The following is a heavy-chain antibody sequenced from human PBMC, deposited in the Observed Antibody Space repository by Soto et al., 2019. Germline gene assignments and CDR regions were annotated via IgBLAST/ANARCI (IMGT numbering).Heavy chain of an antibody. CDR3: ARPGSSGWHSNYYYYGMDV. V-gene: IGHV4-39*01. CDR1: GGSISSSSYY. Sequence: SETLSLTCTVSGGSISSSSYYWGWIRQPPGKGLEWIGSIYYSGSTYYNPSLKSRVTISVDTSKNQFSLKLSSVTAADTAVYYCARPGSSGWHSNYYYYGMDVWGQGTTVTVSS. J-gene: IGHJ6*02. CDR2: IYYSGST. D-gene: IGHD6-19*01.